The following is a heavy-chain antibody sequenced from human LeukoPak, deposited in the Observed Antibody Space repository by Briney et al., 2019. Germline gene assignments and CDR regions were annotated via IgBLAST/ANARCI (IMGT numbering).Heavy chain of an antibody. CDR3: ARHKTEPSSGWSFDY. D-gene: IGHD6-19*01. J-gene: IGHJ4*02. CDR1: GGSFSGYY. V-gene: IGHV4-34*01. Sequence: SETLSLTCAVYGGSFSGYYWSWIRQPPGKGLEWIGSIYYSGSTYYNPSLKSRVTISVDTSKNQFSLKLSSVTAADTAVYYCARHKTEPSSGWSFDYWGQGTLVTVSS. CDR2: IYYSGST.